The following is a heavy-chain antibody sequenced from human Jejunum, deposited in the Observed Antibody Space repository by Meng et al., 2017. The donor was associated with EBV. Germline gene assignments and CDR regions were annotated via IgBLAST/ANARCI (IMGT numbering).Heavy chain of an antibody. Sequence: VPRQESGPGLGQPSGTLSLTCTVSGGSINNKNWWHWVRQAPGKGLEWIGEIDHTGTTHYNPSLKSRVTISLGTSMNQFSLELTSPTPADTAVYYCARDSQYLARGYFDYWGQGALVTVSS. V-gene: IGHV4-4*02. J-gene: IGHJ4*02. CDR2: IDHTGTT. CDR3: ARDSQYLARGYFDY. D-gene: IGHD2/OR15-2a*01. CDR1: GGSINNKNW.